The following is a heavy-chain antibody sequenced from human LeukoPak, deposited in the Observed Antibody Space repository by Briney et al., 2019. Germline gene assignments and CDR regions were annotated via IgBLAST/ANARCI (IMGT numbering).Heavy chain of an antibody. Sequence: SETLSLTCAVSGYSISSGYYWGWIRQPPGKGLEWIGSIYHSGSTYYNPSLKSRVTISVDTSKNQFSLKLSSVTAADTAVYYCASRGEGYGDYDYWGQGTLVTVSS. V-gene: IGHV4-38-2*01. D-gene: IGHD4-17*01. CDR2: IYHSGST. J-gene: IGHJ4*02. CDR3: ASRGEGYGDYDY. CDR1: GYSISSGYY.